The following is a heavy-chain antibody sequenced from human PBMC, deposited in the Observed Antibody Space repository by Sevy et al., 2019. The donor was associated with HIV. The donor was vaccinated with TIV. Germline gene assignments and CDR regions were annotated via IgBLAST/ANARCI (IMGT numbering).Heavy chain of an antibody. CDR3: AGRKVGDFWSGSIRGPWAGGPLFDY. Sequence: GGSLRLSCTSSGFTFSSYAMNWVRQAPGKGLEWVSTISHSGDSTYYADSVKGRFTISRENSANTLYLQMNSLRAEDTALSYCAGRKVGDFWSGSIRGPWAGGPLFDYWGQGTLVIVSS. J-gene: IGHJ4*02. CDR1: GFTFSSYA. CDR2: ISHSGDST. V-gene: IGHV3-23*01. D-gene: IGHD3-3*01.